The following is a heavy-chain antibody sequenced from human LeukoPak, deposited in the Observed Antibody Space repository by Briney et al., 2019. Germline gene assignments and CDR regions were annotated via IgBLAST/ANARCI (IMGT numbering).Heavy chain of an antibody. D-gene: IGHD7-27*01. V-gene: IGHV3-74*01. CDR3: ATWGVVS. Sequence: GGSLRLSCAASGFTFNRHWMHWVRQPPGKGLVWVSRIDGDGSSTTYADSVKGRFTISRDNAKNMLYLQMNSLRAEDTAVYYCATWGVVSWGQGTMVTVSS. J-gene: IGHJ3*01. CDR2: IDGDGSST. CDR1: GFTFNRHW.